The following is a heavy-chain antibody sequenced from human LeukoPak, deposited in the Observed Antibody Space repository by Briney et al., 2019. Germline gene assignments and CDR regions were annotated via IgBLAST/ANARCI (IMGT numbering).Heavy chain of an antibody. D-gene: IGHD3-16*01. CDR3: VPTPVAYTSDWSV. V-gene: IGHV1-2*02. CDR1: VYICVDDY. J-gene: IGHJ4*02. Sequence: ASVKVSCKASVYICVDDYMHWVRQAPRQGLEWMGCINPNNGFTNYAQKFQSRVTMTRDTSVSTAYLELSRLRFDDTAMYYCVPTPVAYTSDWSVWGQGTLVTVSS. CDR2: INPNNGFT.